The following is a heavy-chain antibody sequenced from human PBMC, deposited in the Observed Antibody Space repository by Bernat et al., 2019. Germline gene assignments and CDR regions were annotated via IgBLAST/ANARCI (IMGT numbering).Heavy chain of an antibody. V-gene: IGHV4-39*01. CDR3: ARHVYSYPRVFAWVPPIDAFDI. D-gene: IGHD3-3*01. Sequence: QLQLQESSPGLVKPSETLSLTCTVSGGSISSRSYYCGWIRQPPGKGLEWIGSIYYSRSTYYNPSLKSRATISVDTSKNQCSLKLSSVAAADRAVYYWARHVYSYPRVFAWVPPIDAFDIWGQGTMVTVSS. CDR2: IYYSRST. CDR1: GGSISSRSYY. J-gene: IGHJ3*02.